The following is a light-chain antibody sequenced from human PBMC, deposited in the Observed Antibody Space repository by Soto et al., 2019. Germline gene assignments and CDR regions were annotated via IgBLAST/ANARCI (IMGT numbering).Light chain of an antibody. CDR2: EVS. Sequence: SVLTQPASVSGSPGQSITISCTGTSSDVGNYKYVSWYQQHPGKAPKLMIYEVSNRPSGVSNRFSGSKSGNTASLTISGLQAEHETDYYCLSSTSSGTYVFRSGTKVIV. V-gene: IGLV2-14*01. J-gene: IGLJ1*01. CDR1: SSDVGNYKY. CDR3: LSSTSSGTYV.